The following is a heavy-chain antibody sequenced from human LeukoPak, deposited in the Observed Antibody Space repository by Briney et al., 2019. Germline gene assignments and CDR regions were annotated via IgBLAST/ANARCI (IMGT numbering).Heavy chain of an antibody. CDR2: ISGSGGST. V-gene: IGHV3-23*01. D-gene: IGHD6-19*01. CDR3: AKDPSSGWRGAFDI. Sequence: GGSLRLSCAASGFTFSTYWMSWVRQAPGKGLEWVSAISGSGGSTYYADSVKGRFTISRDNSKNTLYLQMNSLRAEDTAVYYCAKDPSSGWRGAFDIWGQGTMVTVSS. CDR1: GFTFSTYW. J-gene: IGHJ3*02.